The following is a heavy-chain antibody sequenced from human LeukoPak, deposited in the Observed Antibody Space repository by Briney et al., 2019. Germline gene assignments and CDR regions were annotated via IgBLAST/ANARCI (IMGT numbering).Heavy chain of an antibody. CDR3: ARAREQQLVPDY. Sequence: GGSLRLSCAASGFTVSSNYMSWVRQAPGKGLEWVSVIYSGGSTYYADSVKGRFTISRDNSKNTLFLQMNSLRAEDTAVYYCARAREQQLVPDYWGQGTLVTVSS. V-gene: IGHV3-66*01. D-gene: IGHD6-13*01. CDR1: GFTVSSNY. CDR2: IYSGGST. J-gene: IGHJ4*02.